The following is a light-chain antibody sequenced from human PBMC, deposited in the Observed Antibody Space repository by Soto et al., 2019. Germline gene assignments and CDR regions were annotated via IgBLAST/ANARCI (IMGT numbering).Light chain of an antibody. CDR1: QDITND. J-gene: IGKJ4*01. Sequence: DLQMTQSPSSLSASVGDRVTITCQASQDITNDLHWYQQKPGKAPKVLIYEASNLKTGVPSRFSGSGSGTDFTFTISSLQPEDIATYFCQQYDNVPLTFGGGTKVEIK. V-gene: IGKV1-33*01. CDR2: EAS. CDR3: QQYDNVPLT.